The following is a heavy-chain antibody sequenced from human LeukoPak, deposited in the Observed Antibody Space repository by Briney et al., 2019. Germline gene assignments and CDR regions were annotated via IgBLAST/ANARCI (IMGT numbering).Heavy chain of an antibody. CDR2: IYYSGST. D-gene: IGHD6-6*01. CDR1: GGSISSSSYY. V-gene: IGHV4-39*01. Sequence: PSETLSLTCTVSGGSISSSSYYWGWIRQPPGKRLEWIGSIYYSGSTYYNPSLKSRVTISVDTSKNQFSLKLSSVTAADTAVYYCARHDGSSSGYYGMDVWGQGTTVTVSS. J-gene: IGHJ6*02. CDR3: ARHDGSSSGYYGMDV.